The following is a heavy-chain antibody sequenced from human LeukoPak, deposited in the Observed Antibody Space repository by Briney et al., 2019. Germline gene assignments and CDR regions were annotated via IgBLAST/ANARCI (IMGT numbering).Heavy chain of an antibody. CDR3: ARVSIAAAFNWFDL. CDR1: GGTFSSYA. Sequence: SVKVSCKASGGTFSSYAISWGRQAPGQGLEGMGRIIPIFGTANYAQKFQGRVTITTEEYTSTAYMELSSLRSEDTAVYYCARVSIAAAFNWFDLWGQGTLVTVSS. J-gene: IGHJ5*02. D-gene: IGHD6-13*01. V-gene: IGHV1-69*05. CDR2: IIPIFGTA.